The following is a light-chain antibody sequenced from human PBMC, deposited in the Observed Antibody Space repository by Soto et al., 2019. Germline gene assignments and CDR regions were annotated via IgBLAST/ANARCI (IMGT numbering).Light chain of an antibody. V-gene: IGKV1-12*01. CDR3: QHTKTNNLPIT. J-gene: IGKJ1*01. CDR2: SAS. Sequence: DIQMTQSPSSVSASVGDRVTITCQASQGISNWLAWYQQKPGAAPKLLIYSASNLQSGVPSRFSGSGFGTDFTLTISSLQPEDFATYYCQHTKTNNLPITFGQGTKVDIK. CDR1: QGISNW.